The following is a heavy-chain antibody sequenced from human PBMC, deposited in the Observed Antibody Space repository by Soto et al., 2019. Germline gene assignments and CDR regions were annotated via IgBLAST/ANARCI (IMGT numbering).Heavy chain of an antibody. CDR2: INPNSGGT. V-gene: IGHV1-2*04. J-gene: IGHJ4*02. Sequence: ASVKVSCKASGYTFTGYYMHWVRQAPGQGLEWMGWINPNSGGTNYAQKFQGWVTMTRDTSISTAYMELSRLRSDDTAVYYCAREAYYDSSGYPRFAYFDYWGQGTLVTVSS. D-gene: IGHD3-22*01. CDR1: GYTFTGYY. CDR3: AREAYYDSSGYPRFAYFDY.